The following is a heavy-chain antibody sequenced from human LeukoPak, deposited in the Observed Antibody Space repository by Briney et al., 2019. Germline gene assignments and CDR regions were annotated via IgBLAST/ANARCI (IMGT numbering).Heavy chain of an antibody. CDR2: IYYSGST. D-gene: IGHD1-26*01. V-gene: IGHV4-59*01. CDR3: ARDYPNSGSYSNWFDP. J-gene: IGHJ5*02. CDR1: GGSISSYY. Sequence: SETLSLTCTVSGGSISSYYWSWIRQPPGKGLEWIGYIYYSGSTNYNPSLKSRVTISVDTSKNQFSLKLSSVTAADTAVYYCARDYPNSGSYSNWFDPWGQGTLVTVSS.